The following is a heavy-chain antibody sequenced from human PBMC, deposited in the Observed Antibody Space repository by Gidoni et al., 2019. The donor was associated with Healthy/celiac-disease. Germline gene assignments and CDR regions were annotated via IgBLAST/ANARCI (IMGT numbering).Heavy chain of an antibody. Sequence: QVQLVQSGAEVKKPGASVQVSCKASGYTFTSFGISWGRQAPGQGLEWMGWISAYNGNTNYAQKRQVRVTMTTDTSTSTAYMKLRRLGSDDTAVYYCAISGPNVYGDYRRWGQRTLITVAS. D-gene: IGHD4-17*01. CDR1: GYTFTSFG. CDR2: ISAYNGNT. J-gene: IGHJ4*02. CDR3: AISGPNVYGDYRR. V-gene: IGHV1-18*01.